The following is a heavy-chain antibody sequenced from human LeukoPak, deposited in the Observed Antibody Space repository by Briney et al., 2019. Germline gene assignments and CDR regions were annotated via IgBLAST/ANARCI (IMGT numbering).Heavy chain of an antibody. V-gene: IGHV3-23*01. CDR3: AKGPNDSSNDLFDY. J-gene: IGHJ4*02. Sequence: GGSLRLSCAASGFTFSSYAMSWVRQAPGKGLEWVSAISDSGGSTYYADSVKGRFTISRDNSKNTLYVQMNSLGAEDTAVYYCAKGPNDSSNDLFDYWGRGTLVTVSS. CDR2: ISDSGGST. D-gene: IGHD4-11*01. CDR1: GFTFSSYA.